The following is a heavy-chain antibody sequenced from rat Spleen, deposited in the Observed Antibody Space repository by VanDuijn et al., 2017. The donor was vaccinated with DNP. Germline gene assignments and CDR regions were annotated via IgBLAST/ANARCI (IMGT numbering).Heavy chain of an antibody. CDR3: TTDFERGY. D-gene: IGHD1-11*01. V-gene: IGHV5-20*01. J-gene: IGHJ2*01. CDR1: GFTFSNYD. CDR2: ISYDGGRT. Sequence: EVQLVESGGGLVQAGRSLKLSCAASGFTFSNYDMAWVRQAPTKGLEWVAAISYDGGRTYYRDSVKDRFTISRDNAKNTLYLQMNSLRSEDTATYYCTTDFERGYWGQGVMVTVSS.